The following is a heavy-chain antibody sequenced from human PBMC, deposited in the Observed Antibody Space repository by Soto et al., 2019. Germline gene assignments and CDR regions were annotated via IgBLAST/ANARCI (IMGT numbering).Heavy chain of an antibody. J-gene: IGHJ4*02. CDR2: ISSSGNK. CDR3: ARAPMVLTGSYFDS. D-gene: IGHD3-22*01. V-gene: IGHV4-59*01. Sequence: PSETLSLTCTLGAGSISNFYWSWIRQPPGKGLELIGSISSSGNKNYNPSLKSRVTISVDTSKNQFSLNLTSVTAADTAVYYCARAPMVLTGSYFDSWGQGTPVTVSS. CDR1: AGSISNFY.